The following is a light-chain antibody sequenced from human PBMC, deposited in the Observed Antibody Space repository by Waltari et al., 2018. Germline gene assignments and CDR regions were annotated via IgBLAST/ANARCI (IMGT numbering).Light chain of an antibody. V-gene: IGKV3-11*01. CDR2: DTS. Sequence: EIVFTQSPATLSLSPGERATLSCRASHSIANYLAWYQQSPGQAPRLLIYDTSNRATGIPARFSGSGYETDFTLTISSLEPEDFGVYYCQQRSNWPLTFGGGTKVEIK. CDR3: QQRSNWPLT. J-gene: IGKJ4*01. CDR1: HSIANY.